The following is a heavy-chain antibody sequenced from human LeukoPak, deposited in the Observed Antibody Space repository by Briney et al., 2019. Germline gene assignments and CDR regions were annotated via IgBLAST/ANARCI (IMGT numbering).Heavy chain of an antibody. CDR2: ISGGGST. D-gene: IGHD2/OR15-2a*01. J-gene: IGHJ6*02. CDR1: GFTFSSYA. Sequence: AGGSLRLSCAASGFTFSSYAMSWVRQAPGKGLEWVSAISGGGSTYYADSVKGRFTISRDNSKNTLYLQMNSLRAEDTAVYYCASLFSYYYYGMDVWGQGTTVTVSS. CDR3: ASLFSYYYYGMDV. V-gene: IGHV3-23*01.